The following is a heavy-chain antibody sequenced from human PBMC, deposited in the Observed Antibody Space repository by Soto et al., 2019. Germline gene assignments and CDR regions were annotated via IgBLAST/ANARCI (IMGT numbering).Heavy chain of an antibody. CDR2: INSDGDII. CDR3: AKGKFEGGFDY. CDR1: GFTFSSYA. D-gene: IGHD2-15*01. Sequence: PGGSLRLSCAASGFTFSSYAMHWVRQAPGKGLVWLSRINSDGDIITYADSVKGRFTISRDNAKNTLFLQMDSLRAEDTAVYYCAKGKFEGGFDYWGQGTLVTVSS. V-gene: IGHV3-74*03. J-gene: IGHJ4*02.